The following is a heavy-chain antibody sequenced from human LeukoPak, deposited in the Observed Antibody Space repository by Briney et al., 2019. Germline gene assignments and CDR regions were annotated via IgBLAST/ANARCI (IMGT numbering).Heavy chain of an antibody. CDR2: IYYSGST. Sequence: SETLSLTCTVSGGSISSYYWSWIRQPPGKGLEWIGYIYYSGSTNYKPSLKSRVTISVDTSKNQFSLKLSSVTAADTAVYYCARDQGYSGSIDAFDIWGQGTMVTVSS. CDR3: ARDQGYSGSIDAFDI. V-gene: IGHV4-59*12. CDR1: GGSISSYY. J-gene: IGHJ3*02. D-gene: IGHD1-26*01.